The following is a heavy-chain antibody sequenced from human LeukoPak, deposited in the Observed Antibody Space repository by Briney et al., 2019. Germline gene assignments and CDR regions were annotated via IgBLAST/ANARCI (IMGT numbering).Heavy chain of an antibody. CDR1: GYTFTGFY. Sequence: ASVKVSCKASGYTFTGFYMHWVRQAPGQGLEWMGRINPNSGGTNYAQKFQGWVTMTRDTSINTVYMELSRLRSDDTAVYYCARDPDHDFQHWGQGTLVTVSS. V-gene: IGHV1-2*04. CDR2: INPNSGGT. CDR3: ARDPDHDFQH. J-gene: IGHJ1*01.